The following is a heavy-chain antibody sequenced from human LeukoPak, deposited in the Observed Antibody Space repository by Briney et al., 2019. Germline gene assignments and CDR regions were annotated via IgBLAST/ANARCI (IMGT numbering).Heavy chain of an antibody. V-gene: IGHV3-21*06. CDR2: ISGSRDFI. CDR1: GFTFNVYA. CDR3: ARALVGAAFDT. Sequence: TGGSLRLSCAVSGFTFNVYAMHWVRQIPGKGPEWISSISGSRDFIYYADSVKGRFTISRDNAKNSLYLDMNSLRVEDTAVYFCARALVGAAFDTWGQGALVTVSS. D-gene: IGHD1-26*01. J-gene: IGHJ4*02.